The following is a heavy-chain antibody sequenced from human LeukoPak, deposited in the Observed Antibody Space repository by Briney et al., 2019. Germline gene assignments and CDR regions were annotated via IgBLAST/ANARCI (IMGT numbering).Heavy chain of an antibody. D-gene: IGHD3-10*01. J-gene: IGHJ4*02. CDR3: ARLFDYGSGSYYNY. CDR2: IYYSGST. Sequence: SETLSLTCTVSGGSISSYYWSWIRQPPGKGLEWIGYIYYSGSTNYNPSLKSRVTISVDTSKNQFSLKLSSVTAADTAVYYCARLFDYGSGSYYNYWGQGTLVTVSS. CDR1: GGSISSYY. V-gene: IGHV4-59*08.